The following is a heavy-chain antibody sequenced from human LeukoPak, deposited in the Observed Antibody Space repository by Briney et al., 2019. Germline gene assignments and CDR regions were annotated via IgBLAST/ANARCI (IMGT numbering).Heavy chain of an antibody. Sequence: GGSLRLSCAASGFNVNSNYMSWVRQAPGKGLEWVSVIYSGVGTFYAGSVKGRFTISRDNSKNTLYLQMNSLRAEDTAVYYCAKDSSGPTYWGQGTLVTVSS. D-gene: IGHD6-19*01. CDR2: IYSGVGT. CDR1: GFNVNSNY. CDR3: AKDSSGPTY. V-gene: IGHV3-53*01. J-gene: IGHJ4*02.